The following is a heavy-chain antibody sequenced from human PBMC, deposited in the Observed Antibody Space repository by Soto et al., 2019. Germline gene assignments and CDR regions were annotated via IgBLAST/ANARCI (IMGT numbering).Heavy chain of an antibody. V-gene: IGHV4-30-4*01. CDR2: TYYRGST. D-gene: IGHD4-17*01. Sequence: QVQLQESGPGLVKPSQTLSLTCTVSGGSISSGDYYWSWIRQPPGKGLEWIAYTYYRGSTYYNPSLKSRVTISVDTSKNQFALKLGSVTAADTAVYYCARVRATVTPEIFDYCGQGNLVTVSS. J-gene: IGHJ4*02. CDR1: GGSISSGDYY. CDR3: ARVRATVTPEIFDY.